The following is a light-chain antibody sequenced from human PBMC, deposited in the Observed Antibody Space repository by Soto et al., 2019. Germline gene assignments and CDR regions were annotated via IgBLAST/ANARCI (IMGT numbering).Light chain of an antibody. CDR1: QSVSSY. V-gene: IGKV3-11*01. Sequence: ELVLSQSPATLSLSPGERATLSCRASQSVSSYLAWDQQKPGQAPRLLIYYASNRATGIPARFRGSGSGTDFTFSISSLEPEDFAVFYCQQRSNWRKVTFGLGAKVDI. CDR2: YAS. CDR3: QQRSNWRKVT. J-gene: IGKJ3*01.